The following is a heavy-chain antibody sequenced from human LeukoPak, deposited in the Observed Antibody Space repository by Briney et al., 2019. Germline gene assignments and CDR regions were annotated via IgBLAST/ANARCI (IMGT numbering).Heavy chain of an antibody. CDR3: ARGIAQTWELPSFLFDP. Sequence: GASVKVSCKASGYTFTSYGISWVRQAPGQGLEWMGWISAYNGNTKYAQKLQGRVTMTTDTPTSTAYMELRSLRSDDTAVYYCARGIAQTWELPSFLFDPWGQGTLVIVSS. V-gene: IGHV1-18*01. J-gene: IGHJ5*02. D-gene: IGHD1-26*01. CDR2: ISAYNGNT. CDR1: GYTFTSYG.